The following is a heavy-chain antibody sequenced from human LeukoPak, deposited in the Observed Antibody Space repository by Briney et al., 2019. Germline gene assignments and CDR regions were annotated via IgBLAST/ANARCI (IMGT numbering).Heavy chain of an antibody. CDR3: VRDLT. J-gene: IGHJ5*02. V-gene: IGHV3-53*01. CDR1: GFTLSSYA. Sequence: GGSYRLYCAASGFTLSSYAMSWRRQAPGKGLEWVSVIYSGGNTYYADSVKGRFTISRDNSKNTLYLQMNSLRAEDTAVYYCVRDLTWGQGTLVTVSS. CDR2: IYSGGNT.